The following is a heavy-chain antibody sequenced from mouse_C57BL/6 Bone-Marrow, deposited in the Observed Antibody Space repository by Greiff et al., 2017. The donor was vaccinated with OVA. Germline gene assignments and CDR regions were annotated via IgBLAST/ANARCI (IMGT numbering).Heavy chain of an antibody. CDR1: GYTFTDYY. J-gene: IGHJ3*01. CDR3: ARGSWGLFAY. V-gene: IGHV1-19*01. D-gene: IGHD4-1*01. CDR2: INPYNGGT. Sequence: VQLQQSGPVLVKPGASVKMSCKASGYTFTDYYMNWVKQSHGKSLEWIGVINPYNGGTSYNQKVKGKATLTVDKSSSTAYMELNSLTSEDSAVYYCARGSWGLFAYWGQGTLVTVSA.